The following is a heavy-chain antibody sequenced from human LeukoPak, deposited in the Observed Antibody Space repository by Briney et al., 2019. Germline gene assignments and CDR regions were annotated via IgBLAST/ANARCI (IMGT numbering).Heavy chain of an antibody. J-gene: IGHJ4*02. CDR1: GFTFSRYW. CDR2: INSDGSST. V-gene: IGHV3-74*01. D-gene: IGHD6-19*01. Sequence: PGGSLRLSCAASGFTFSRYWMHWVRHAPGKGLVWVSHINSDGSSTSYADSVKGRFTISRDNAKNTLYLQMSGLRAEDTAVYYCARPHSSGWWYFDYWGQGTLVTVSS. CDR3: ARPHSSGWWYFDY.